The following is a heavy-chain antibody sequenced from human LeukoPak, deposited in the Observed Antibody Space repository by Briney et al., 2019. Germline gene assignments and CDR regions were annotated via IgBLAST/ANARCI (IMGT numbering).Heavy chain of an antibody. CDR3: ARRGYSSGWNRFDY. D-gene: IGHD6-25*01. CDR2: ISSSSRTI. CDR1: GFTFSRYS. V-gene: IGHV3-48*01. J-gene: IGHJ4*02. Sequence: GGSLRLSCAASGFTFSRYSMNWVRQAPGKGLEWVSCISSSSRTIHYADSVKGRFTISRDNAKNSLYLQMNSLRAEDTAVYYCARRGYSSGWNRFDYWGQGTLVTVSS.